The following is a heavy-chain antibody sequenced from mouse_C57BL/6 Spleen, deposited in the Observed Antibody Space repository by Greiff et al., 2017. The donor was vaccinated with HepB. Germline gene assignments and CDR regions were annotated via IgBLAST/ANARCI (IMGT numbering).Heavy chain of an antibody. J-gene: IGHJ3*01. D-gene: IGHD2-4*01. CDR1: GYTFTSYW. Sequence: VQLKQPGAELVKPGASVKMSCKASGYTFTSYWITWVKQRPGQGLEWIGDIYPGSGSTNYNEKFKSKATLTVDTSSSTAYMQLSSLTSEDSAVYYCARAGNDYDENFAYWGQGTLVTVSA. CDR2: IYPGSGST. V-gene: IGHV1-55*01. CDR3: ARAGNDYDENFAY.